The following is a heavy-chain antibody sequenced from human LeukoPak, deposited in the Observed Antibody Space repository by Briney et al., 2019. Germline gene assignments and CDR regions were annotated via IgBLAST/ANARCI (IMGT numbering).Heavy chain of an antibody. V-gene: IGHV3-15*07. Sequence: GSLRLSCAASGFTFSNAWMNWVRQAPGKGLEWVGRIKSRTYGGTADYAAPVKGRFTISRDDSKNTLYLQMKSLKTEDTAMYYCTTEGYGDAFDIWGLGTMVTVSS. J-gene: IGHJ3*02. CDR3: TTEGYGDAFDI. CDR1: GFTFSNAW. D-gene: IGHD2-15*01. CDR2: IKSRTYGGTA.